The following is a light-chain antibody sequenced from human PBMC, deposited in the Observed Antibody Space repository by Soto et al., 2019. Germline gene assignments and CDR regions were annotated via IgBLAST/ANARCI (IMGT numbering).Light chain of an antibody. CDR2: SSS. CDR3: LQLNRYPLT. V-gene: IGKV1-9*01. CDR1: QPISNY. Sequence: EIQLTQSPSFLSATVGDRVTITCRARQPISNYLAWYQQKPGGAPTLLIYSSSTLQTGVPPRFSGRSGSGFWTDFSLTINDRQPEDFATYYCLQLNRYPLTFGGGTKGDI. J-gene: IGKJ4*01.